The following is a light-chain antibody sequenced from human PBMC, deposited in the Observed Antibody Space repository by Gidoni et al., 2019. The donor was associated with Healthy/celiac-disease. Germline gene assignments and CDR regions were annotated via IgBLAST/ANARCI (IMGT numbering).Light chain of an antibody. J-gene: IGKJ5*01. CDR3: QRRRNWPPIA. CDR1: QSVSSY. V-gene: IGKV3-11*01. Sequence: EIVLTQSQSTLSLSPGERATLSCRASQSVSSYLAWYQQKPGQAPRLLIYDASNRATGIPARFSGSGSGTDFTLAISSLEPEDFAVYCCQRRRNWPPIAFGQGTRLEIK. CDR2: DAS.